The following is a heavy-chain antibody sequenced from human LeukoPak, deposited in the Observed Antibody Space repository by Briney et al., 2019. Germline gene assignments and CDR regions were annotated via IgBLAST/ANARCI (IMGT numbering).Heavy chain of an antibody. J-gene: IGHJ4*02. V-gene: IGHV3-23*01. CDR2: ISGSGGNT. D-gene: IGHD3-10*01. Sequence: GGSLRLSCAASGFTVRSSYMSWVRQAPGKGLEWVSAISGSGGNTYYADSVKGRFTISRDNSKNTLYLQMNSLRAEDTAVYYCAKDRRAGSYDYWGQGTLVTVSS. CDR3: AKDRRAGSYDY. CDR1: GFTVRSSY.